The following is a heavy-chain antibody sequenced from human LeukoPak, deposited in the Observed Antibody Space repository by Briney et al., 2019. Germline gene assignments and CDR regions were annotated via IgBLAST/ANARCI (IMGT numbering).Heavy chain of an antibody. Sequence: ASVKVSCKLSRYTLTELSMHWVRQAPGKGLEWMGGFDPEDGETIYAQKFQGRVTMTEDTSTDTAYMELSSLRSEDTAVYYCATSAPYKGGSSGGWFDPWGQGTLVTVSS. V-gene: IGHV1-24*01. D-gene: IGHD1-26*01. CDR3: ATSAPYKGGSSGGWFDP. J-gene: IGHJ5*02. CDR2: FDPEDGET. CDR1: RYTLTELS.